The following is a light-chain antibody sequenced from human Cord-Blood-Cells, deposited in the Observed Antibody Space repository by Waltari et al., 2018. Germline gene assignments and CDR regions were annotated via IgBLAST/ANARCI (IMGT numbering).Light chain of an antibody. Sequence: QSALTQPASVSVSPGQSITISCTGTSSDVGGYNYVSWYQQHPGKAPKLMIYDVSKRPSGVSNRFSGSESGNTASLTISGLQAEDEADYYCSSYTSSSTVVFGGGTKLTVL. CDR1: SSDVGGYNY. V-gene: IGLV2-14*01. CDR3: SSYTSSSTVV. CDR2: DVS. J-gene: IGLJ2*01.